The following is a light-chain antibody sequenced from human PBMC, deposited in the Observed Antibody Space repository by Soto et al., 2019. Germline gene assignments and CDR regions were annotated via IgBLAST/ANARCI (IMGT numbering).Light chain of an antibody. J-gene: IGKJ4*01. CDR1: XSGXYSSNNKNY. Sequence: DIVMTQCPYPVPVXXGGXXXXXXXPSXSGXYSSNNKNYLAWYQQKPGQPPKLLIYWASTRESGVPDRFSGSGSGTDFTLTISSLQAEDVAVYYCQQYYSTPLTFGGGTKVDIK. V-gene: IGKV4-1*01. CDR2: WAS. CDR3: QQYYSTPLT.